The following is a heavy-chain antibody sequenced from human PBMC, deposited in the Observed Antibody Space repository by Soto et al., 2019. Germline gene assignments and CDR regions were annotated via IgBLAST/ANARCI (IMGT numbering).Heavy chain of an antibody. Sequence: QVQLVESGGGVVQPGRSLRLSCAASGFTFSSYGMQWVRQAPGKGLEWVAVISYDGSNKYYADSVKGRFTISRDNSKNTLYLQMNSLRAEDTAVYYCAKESGDYGDVAPYYDYWGQGTLVTVSS. D-gene: IGHD4-17*01. V-gene: IGHV3-30*18. CDR1: GFTFSSYG. CDR3: AKESGDYGDVAPYYDY. CDR2: ISYDGSNK. J-gene: IGHJ4*02.